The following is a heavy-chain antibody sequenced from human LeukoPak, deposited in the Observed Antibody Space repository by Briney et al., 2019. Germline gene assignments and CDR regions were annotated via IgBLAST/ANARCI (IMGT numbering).Heavy chain of an antibody. CDR3: ARDLDDILTGYWY. V-gene: IGHV4-59*01. CDR1: GGSISSYY. Sequence: SETLSLTCTVSGGSISSYYWSWIRQPPGKGLEWIGYIYYSGSTNYNPSLKSRVTISVDTSKNQFSLKLSSVTAADTAVYYCARDLDDILTGYWYWGQGTLVTVSS. D-gene: IGHD3-9*01. CDR2: IYYSGST. J-gene: IGHJ4*02.